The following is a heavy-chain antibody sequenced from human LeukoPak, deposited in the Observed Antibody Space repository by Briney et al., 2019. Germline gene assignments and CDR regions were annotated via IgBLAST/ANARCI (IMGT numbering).Heavy chain of an antibody. CDR1: GGSISSSNW. D-gene: IGHD3-3*01. J-gene: IGHJ6*03. CDR2: IHHSGSA. Sequence: SGTLSLTCAVSGGSISSSNWWSWVRQPPGKGLEWIAEIHHSGSANYNPSLKSRVTISGDKSKNQFSLKLSSVTAADTAVYYCARLRSGGIDYYYYYMDVWGKGTTVTVSS. CDR3: ARLRSGGIDYYYYYMDV. V-gene: IGHV4-4*02.